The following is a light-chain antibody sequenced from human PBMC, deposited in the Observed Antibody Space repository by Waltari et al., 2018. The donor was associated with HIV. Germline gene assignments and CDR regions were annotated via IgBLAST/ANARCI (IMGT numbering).Light chain of an antibody. CDR3: QHGSDFPLS. CDR1: QDINTR. CDR2: ASS. J-gene: IGKJ4*01. V-gene: IGKV1-12*01. Sequence: IQLTQSPPSLYASVGDRVTITCRASQDINTRLAWYQQKPGKAPNLVIYASSRLQSGVPSRFSGSGSGTFFTLTIDDFQTDDSATYYCQHGSDFPLSFGGGTKVEI.